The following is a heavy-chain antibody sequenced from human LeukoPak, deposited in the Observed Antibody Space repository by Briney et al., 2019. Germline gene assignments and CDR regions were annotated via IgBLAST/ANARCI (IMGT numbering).Heavy chain of an antibody. J-gene: IGHJ4*02. Sequence: GGSLRLSCAASGFTFRSYWMHWVRQAPGKGLEWVSRVIRDGSITNYADSVKGRFTISRDNAKNTLYLQMSSLRAEDTAVYFCVRDGDDFNFDYWGQGSLVTVSS. D-gene: IGHD5-24*01. CDR3: VRDGDDFNFDY. V-gene: IGHV3-74*01. CDR2: VIRDGSIT. CDR1: GFTFRSYW.